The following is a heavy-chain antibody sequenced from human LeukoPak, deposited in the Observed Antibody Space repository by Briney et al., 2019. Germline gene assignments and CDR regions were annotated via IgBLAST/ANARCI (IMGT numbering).Heavy chain of an antibody. D-gene: IGHD1-26*01. CDR3: ARAGGSYYSNWFDS. J-gene: IGHJ5*01. V-gene: IGHV4-39*07. CDR1: GGSISSSSYY. Sequence: PSETLSLTCTVSGGSISSSSYYWGWIRQPPRKGLEWIGSIYYSGSTYYNPSLKSRVTISVDTSKNQFSLKLSSVTAADTAVYYCARAGGSYYSNWFDSWGQGTLVTVSS. CDR2: IYYSGST.